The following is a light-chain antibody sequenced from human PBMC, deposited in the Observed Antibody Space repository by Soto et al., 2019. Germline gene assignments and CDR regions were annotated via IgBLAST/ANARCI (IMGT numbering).Light chain of an antibody. CDR2: KAS. CDR1: QSVSDR. CDR3: QQYNSYPWT. V-gene: IGKV1-5*03. J-gene: IGKJ1*01. Sequence: DIQMTQSPSTLSASVGDRVSITCRASQSVSDRLAWYQQKPGKAPKLLIYKASTLESGVPSRFSGSGSGTEFILTISRLQPDDFATYYCQQYNSYPWTFGQGNKVEIK.